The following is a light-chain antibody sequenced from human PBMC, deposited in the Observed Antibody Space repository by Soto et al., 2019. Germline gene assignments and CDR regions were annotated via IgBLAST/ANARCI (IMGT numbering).Light chain of an antibody. CDR3: QQYNSYPWT. CDR2: DAA. V-gene: IGKV1-5*01. CDR1: QSISSW. J-gene: IGKJ1*01. Sequence: DIQMTQSPSTLSAYVLYIVTITFRASQSISSWLAWYQQKPGKAPNLLIYDAASLESGVPSRFSGSGSGTEFTLTINSLQPADFATYYCQQYNSYPWTFGQGTKVDIK.